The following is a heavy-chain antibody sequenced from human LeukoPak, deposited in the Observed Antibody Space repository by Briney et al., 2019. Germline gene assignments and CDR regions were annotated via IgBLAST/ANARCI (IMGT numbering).Heavy chain of an antibody. Sequence: AESLRLSCAVSGFIFSSCSMNWVRHPQGQGKEWVSYISSSGSTTAYASSVKGRFTISRDNAKNSLYLQMNTLRAEDTVVYYCARDHLWSFDYSGQGTLATVPS. CDR1: GFIFSSCS. J-gene: IGHJ4*02. CDR3: ARDHLWSFDY. D-gene: IGHD3-3*02. CDR2: ISSSGSTT. V-gene: IGHV3-48*04.